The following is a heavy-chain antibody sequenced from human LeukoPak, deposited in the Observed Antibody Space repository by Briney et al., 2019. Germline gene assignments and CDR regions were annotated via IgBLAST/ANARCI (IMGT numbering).Heavy chain of an antibody. J-gene: IGHJ3*02. Sequence: GASVKVSCKASGYTFTGYYMHWVRQAPGQGLEWMGWINPNSGGTNYAQKFQGRVTMTRDTSISTAYMELSSLRSEDTAVYYCARSTHRFLEWLPPNAFDIWGQGTMVTVSS. CDR2: INPNSGGT. CDR1: GYTFTGYY. CDR3: ARSTHRFLEWLPPNAFDI. V-gene: IGHV1-2*02. D-gene: IGHD3-3*01.